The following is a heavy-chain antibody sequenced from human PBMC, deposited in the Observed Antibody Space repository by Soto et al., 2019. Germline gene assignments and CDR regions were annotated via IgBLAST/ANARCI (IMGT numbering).Heavy chain of an antibody. CDR1: GFTFSYYW. V-gene: IGHV3-7*03. D-gene: IGHD6-13*01. J-gene: IGHJ4*02. CDR2: MNQDGNEK. CDR3: ARRSSSWYFDY. Sequence: GGSLRLSCVDSGFTFSYYWMSWVRQAPGKGLEWVANMNQDGNEKFYVDSVKGRFTISRDNSKNTLNLQMNSLRAEDTAVYYCARRSSSWYFDYWGQGTLATVS.